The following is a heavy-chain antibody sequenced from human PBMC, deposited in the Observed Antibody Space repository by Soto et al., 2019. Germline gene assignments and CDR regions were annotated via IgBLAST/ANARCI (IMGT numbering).Heavy chain of an antibody. CDR2: INPSGGST. J-gene: IGHJ4*02. Sequence: GASVKVSCKASGYTFTSYYMHWVRQAPGQGLEWMGIINPSGGSTSYAQKFQGRVTMTRDTSTSTVYMELSSLRSEDTAVYYCARVLRYYYGSGSYIPFDYWGQGTLVTVSS. D-gene: IGHD3-10*01. CDR1: GYTFTSYY. CDR3: ARVLRYYYGSGSYIPFDY. V-gene: IGHV1-46*03.